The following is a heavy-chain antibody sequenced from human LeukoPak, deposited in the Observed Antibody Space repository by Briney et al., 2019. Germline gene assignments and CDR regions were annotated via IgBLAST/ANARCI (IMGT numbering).Heavy chain of an antibody. CDR2: IIPILGIA. CDR1: GGTFSSYA. J-gene: IGHJ5*02. Sequence: SVKVSCRASGGTFSSYAISWVRQAPGQGLEWMGRIIPILGIANYAQKFQGRVTITADKSTSTAYMELSSLRSEDTAVYYCARVPATVTTSGGSWFDPWGQGTLVTVSS. V-gene: IGHV1-69*04. D-gene: IGHD4-11*01. CDR3: ARVPATVTTSGGSWFDP.